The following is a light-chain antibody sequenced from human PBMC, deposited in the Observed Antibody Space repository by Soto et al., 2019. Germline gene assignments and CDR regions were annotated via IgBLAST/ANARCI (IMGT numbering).Light chain of an antibody. Sequence: DIQMTQSPSTLSASVGDRVTITCRASQSISSWLAWYQQKPGKAPKLLIYKASSLESGVPSRFSGSGSGTEFTLTISSLQPDDFATYYCQQYNSLHTFGQGTKLAIK. CDR2: KAS. CDR1: QSISSW. V-gene: IGKV1-5*03. J-gene: IGKJ2*01. CDR3: QQYNSLHT.